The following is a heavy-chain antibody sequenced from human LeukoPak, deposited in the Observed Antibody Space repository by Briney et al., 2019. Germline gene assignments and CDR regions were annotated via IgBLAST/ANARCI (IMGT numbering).Heavy chain of an antibody. D-gene: IGHD2-15*01. Sequence: ASVKVSCKASGYTFTSYGISWVRQAPGQGLEWMGWINAYNGNTNYAQKLQGRVTMTTDTSTSTAYMELRSLRSDDTAVYYCARDRGRSGYCSGGSCYILDYWGQGTLVTVSS. V-gene: IGHV1-18*01. CDR1: GYTFTSYG. CDR2: INAYNGNT. CDR3: ARDRGRSGYCSGGSCYILDY. J-gene: IGHJ4*02.